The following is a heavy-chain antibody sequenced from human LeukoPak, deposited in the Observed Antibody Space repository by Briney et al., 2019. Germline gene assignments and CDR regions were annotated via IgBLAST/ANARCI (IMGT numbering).Heavy chain of an antibody. Sequence: SETLSLTCAVYGGSFSGYYWSWIRQPPGKGLEWIGEINHSGSTNYNPSLKSRVTISVDTSKNQFSLKLSSVTAADTAVYYCARGRGIAADGPNDYWGQGTLVTVSS. V-gene: IGHV4-34*01. D-gene: IGHD6-13*01. CDR3: ARGRGIAADGPNDY. CDR2: INHSGST. CDR1: GGSFSGYY. J-gene: IGHJ4*02.